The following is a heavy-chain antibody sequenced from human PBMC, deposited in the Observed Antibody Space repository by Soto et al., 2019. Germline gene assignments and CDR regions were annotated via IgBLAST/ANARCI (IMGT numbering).Heavy chain of an antibody. J-gene: IGHJ4*02. V-gene: IGHV3-23*01. CDR1: GFTFSSYA. D-gene: IGHD1-26*01. CDR2: ISGSGGST. CDR3: ARGPIVGAARRPFDY. Sequence: GGSLRLSCAASGFTFSSYAMSWVRQAPGKGLEWVSAISGSGGSTYYADSVKGRFTISRDNSKNTLYLQMNSLRAEDTAVYYCARGPIVGAARRPFDYWGQGTLVTVSS.